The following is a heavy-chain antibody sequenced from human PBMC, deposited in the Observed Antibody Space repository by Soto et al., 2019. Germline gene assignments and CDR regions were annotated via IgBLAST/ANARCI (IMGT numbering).Heavy chain of an antibody. CDR2: IWYDGSNK. Sequence: QVQLVESGGGVVQPGRSLRLSCAASGFTFSSYGMHWVRQAPGKGLERVAVIWYDGSNKYYADSVKGRFTISRDNSKNSLYLQMNSLRAEDTAVYYCARDQASVVGYYYMDVWGKGTTVTVSS. CDR3: ARDQASVVGYYYMDV. D-gene: IGHD2-15*01. V-gene: IGHV3-33*01. CDR1: GFTFSSYG. J-gene: IGHJ6*03.